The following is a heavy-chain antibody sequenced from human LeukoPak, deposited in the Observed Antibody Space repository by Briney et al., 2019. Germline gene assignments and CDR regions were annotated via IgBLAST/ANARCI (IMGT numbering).Heavy chain of an antibody. CDR3: AREELSGWYAVSGYYYYYGMDV. Sequence: PGRSLRLSCAASGFTFSDYYMSWIRQAPGKGLEWVSYISSSSSYTNYADSVKGRFTISRDNAKNSLYLQMNSLRAEDTAVYYWAREELSGWYAVSGYYYYYGMDVWGQGTTVTVSS. J-gene: IGHJ6*02. V-gene: IGHV3-11*05. CDR2: ISSSSSYT. CDR1: GFTFSDYY. D-gene: IGHD6-19*01.